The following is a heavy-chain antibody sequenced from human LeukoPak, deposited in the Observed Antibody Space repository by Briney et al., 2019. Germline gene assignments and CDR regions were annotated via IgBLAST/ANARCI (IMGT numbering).Heavy chain of an antibody. D-gene: IGHD2-2*01. CDR3: TRQRLVAAALEDFDY. CDR1: GFTFSGSA. J-gene: IGHJ4*02. CDR2: IRSKANTYAT. Sequence: GGSLRLSCAASGFTFSGSAMHWVRQASGKGLEWVGRIRSKANTYATAYAASVRGRFTVSRDDSNNTAYLQMNSLKTEDTAVYYCTRQRLVAAALEDFDYWGQGTLVTVSS. V-gene: IGHV3-73*01.